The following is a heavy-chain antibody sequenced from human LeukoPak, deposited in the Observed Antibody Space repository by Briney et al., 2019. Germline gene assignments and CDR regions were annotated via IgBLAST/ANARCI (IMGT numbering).Heavy chain of an antibody. V-gene: IGHV4-39*07. Sequence: SETLSLTCTVSGGSISSSSYYWGWIRQPPGKGLEWIGSIYYSGSTYYNPSLKSRVTISVDTSKNQFSLKLSSVTAADTAVYYCAREGFGELSPVFWGQGTLVTVSS. CDR1: GGSISSSSYY. J-gene: IGHJ4*02. D-gene: IGHD3-10*01. CDR2: IYYSGST. CDR3: AREGFGELSPVF.